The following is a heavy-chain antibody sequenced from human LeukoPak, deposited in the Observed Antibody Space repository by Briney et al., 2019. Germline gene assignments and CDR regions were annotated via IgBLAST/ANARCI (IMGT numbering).Heavy chain of an antibody. CDR1: GGSVSSGSYY. Sequence: TPSETLPLTCTVSGGSVSSGSYYWSWIRQPPGKGLEWIGYIYYSGSTNYNPSLKSRVTISVDTSKNQFSLKLSSVTAADTAVYYCAREGSGYYFADYWGQGTLVTVSS. V-gene: IGHV4-61*01. CDR2: IYYSGST. CDR3: AREGSGYYFADY. J-gene: IGHJ4*02. D-gene: IGHD3-22*01.